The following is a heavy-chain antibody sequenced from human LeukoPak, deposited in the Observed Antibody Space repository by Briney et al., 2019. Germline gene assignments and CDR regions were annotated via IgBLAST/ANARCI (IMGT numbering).Heavy chain of an antibody. J-gene: IGHJ4*02. Sequence: GESLKISCEGSGYSFASYWIAWVRQMPGKGLEWMGIIYAGDSDTTYSPSFQGQVTISVDRSISTASLQWGSLKASDTAMYYCARQNYRTSSADYWGQGTLVTVSS. V-gene: IGHV5-51*01. CDR2: IYAGDSDT. CDR1: GYSFASYW. CDR3: ARQNYRTSSADY. D-gene: IGHD6-6*01.